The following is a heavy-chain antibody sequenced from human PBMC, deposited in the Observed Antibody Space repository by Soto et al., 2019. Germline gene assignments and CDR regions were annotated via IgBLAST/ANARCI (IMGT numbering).Heavy chain of an antibody. CDR2: INHSGST. V-gene: IGHV4-34*01. Sequence: LSLTCAVYGGSFSGYYWSRIRQPPGKGLEWIGEINHSGSTNYNPSLKSRVTISVDTSKNQFSLKLSSVTAADTAVYYCARGHGYSPYYYYYYGMDVWGQGTTVTVSS. D-gene: IGHD4-4*01. J-gene: IGHJ6*02. CDR1: GGSFSGYY. CDR3: ARGHGYSPYYYYYYGMDV.